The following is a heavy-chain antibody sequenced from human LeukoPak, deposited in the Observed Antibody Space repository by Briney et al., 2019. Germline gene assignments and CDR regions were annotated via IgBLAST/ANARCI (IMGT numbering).Heavy chain of an antibody. J-gene: IGHJ4*02. CDR3: ARTGNIQYRLTTAPLDS. CDR2: TSSSDAGT. D-gene: IGHD4-11*01. V-gene: IGHV3-23*01. Sequence: GGSLRLSCAASGFTFRTYWMSWVRQAPGKGLEWVSATSSSDAGTYHAESVRGRFTISRDNSKNTLYLQMNSLRAEDTAVYYCARTGNIQYRLTTAPLDSWGQGTLVTVS. CDR1: GFTFRTYW.